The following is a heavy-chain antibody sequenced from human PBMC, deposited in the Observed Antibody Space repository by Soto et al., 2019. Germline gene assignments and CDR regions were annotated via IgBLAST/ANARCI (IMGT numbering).Heavy chain of an antibody. CDR3: ASVGRSGWYTPFDY. CDR2: INPNSGGT. Sequence: QVQLVQSGAEVKKPGASVKVSCKASGYTFTDYYMHWVRQAPGQGLEWMGWINPNSGGTNYAQKFQGRVTMAGDPSISTAYMELSSLRSDDTAVYYCASVGRSGWYTPFDYWGPGIPVTVSS. D-gene: IGHD6-19*01. CDR1: GYTFTDYY. J-gene: IGHJ4*02. V-gene: IGHV1-2*02.